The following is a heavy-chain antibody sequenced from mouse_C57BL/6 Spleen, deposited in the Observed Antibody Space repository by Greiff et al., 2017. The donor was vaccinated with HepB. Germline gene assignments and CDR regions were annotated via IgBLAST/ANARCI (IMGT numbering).Heavy chain of an antibody. V-gene: IGHV14-4*01. D-gene: IGHD1-1*01. CDR3: TTTPVYYGSSGDY. Sequence: EVKLEESGAELVRPGASVKLSCTASGFNIKDDYMHWVKQRPEQGLEWIGWIDPENGDTEYASKFQGKATITADTSSNTAYLQLSSLTSEDTAVYYCTTTPVYYGSSGDYWGQGTTLTVSS. CDR1: GFNIKDDY. CDR2: IDPENGDT. J-gene: IGHJ2*01.